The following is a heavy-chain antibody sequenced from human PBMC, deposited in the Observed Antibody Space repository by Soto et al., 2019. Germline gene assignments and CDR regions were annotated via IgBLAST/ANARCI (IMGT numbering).Heavy chain of an antibody. CDR3: ATIETYNKGMDV. V-gene: IGHV1-2*02. CDR2: INPISGVT. CDR1: GYSFTDYY. D-gene: IGHD1-1*01. J-gene: IGHJ6*02. Sequence: QVQLVQSGAEVKKPGASVKVSCKASGYSFTDYYIHWVRQAPGQGLEWMGWINPISGVTNYAEKLQGRVTMTRDTSRSTAYMEVSWLRFDGTAVYFCATIETYNKGMDVWGQGTTVTVSS.